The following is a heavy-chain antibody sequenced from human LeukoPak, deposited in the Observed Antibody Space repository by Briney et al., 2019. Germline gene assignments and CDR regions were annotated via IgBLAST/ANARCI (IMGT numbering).Heavy chain of an antibody. CDR3: ARQGSGYSSNYYFDY. Sequence: PSETLSLTCTVSGGSISSSSYYWGWIRQPPGKELEWIGSIYYSGNTYYNPSLKSRVTISVDTSENQFSLKLSSVTAADTAVYFCARQGSGYSSNYYFDYWGQGTLVTVSS. D-gene: IGHD4-11*01. V-gene: IGHV4-39*01. CDR1: GGSISSSSYY. J-gene: IGHJ4*02. CDR2: IYYSGNT.